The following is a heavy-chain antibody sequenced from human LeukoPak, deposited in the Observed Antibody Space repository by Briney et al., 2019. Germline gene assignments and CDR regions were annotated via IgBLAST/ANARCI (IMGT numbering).Heavy chain of an antibody. CDR3: ARSPIARVAATTPYYMDV. D-gene: IGHD6-19*01. CDR1: GYTFANYG. CDR2: ISAYNGNT. V-gene: IGHV1-18*01. J-gene: IGHJ6*03. Sequence: ASVRVSCKASGYTFANYGISWVRQAPGQGLEWVGWISAYNGNTNYAQKLQGRVTLTTDTSTSTGYMELRSLRSDDTALYYCARSPIARVAATTPYYMDVWGKGTTVTISS.